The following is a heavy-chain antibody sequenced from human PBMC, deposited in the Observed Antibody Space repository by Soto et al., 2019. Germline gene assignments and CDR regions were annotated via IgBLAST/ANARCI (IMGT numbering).Heavy chain of an antibody. CDR3: ASAPIDPSRVYFDWLLSPNWFDP. CDR2: MNPNSGNT. D-gene: IGHD3-9*01. J-gene: IGHJ5*02. V-gene: IGHV1-8*01. Sequence: QVQLVQSGAEVKKPGASVKVSCKASGYTFTSYDINWVRQATGQGLEWMGWMNPNSGNTGYAQKFQGRVTMTRNTSISTAYMELSSLRSEDPAVYYCASAPIDPSRVYFDWLLSPNWFDPWGQGTLVTVSS. CDR1: GYTFTSYD.